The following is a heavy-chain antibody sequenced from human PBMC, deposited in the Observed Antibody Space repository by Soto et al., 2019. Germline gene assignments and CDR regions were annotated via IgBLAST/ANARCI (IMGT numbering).Heavy chain of an antibody. Sequence: SVKVSCKASGGTFSSYAISWVRQAPGQGLEWMGGIIPIFGTANYAQKFQGRVTITADESTSTAYMELSSLRSEDTAVYYCARKYYYDSSGYPSPFDPWGQGTLVTVSS. V-gene: IGHV1-69*13. CDR1: GGTFSSYA. J-gene: IGHJ5*02. CDR3: ARKYYYDSSGYPSPFDP. D-gene: IGHD3-22*01. CDR2: IIPIFGTA.